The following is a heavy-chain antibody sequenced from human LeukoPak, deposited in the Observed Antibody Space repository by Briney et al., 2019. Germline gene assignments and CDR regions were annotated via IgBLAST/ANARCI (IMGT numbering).Heavy chain of an antibody. CDR1: GFTLNNYW. Sequence: GGSLRLSCEAFGFTLNNYWMAWVRQGPGKGLEWVANIRQDGGDKGHADSVKGRFTISRDNAKNSLYLQMNSLGAEDSGLYYCARXVHGTLDYWGQGTLVTVS. V-gene: IGHV3-7*01. CDR2: IRQDGGDK. CDR3: ARXVHGTLDY. D-gene: IGHD3-10*02. J-gene: IGHJ4*02.